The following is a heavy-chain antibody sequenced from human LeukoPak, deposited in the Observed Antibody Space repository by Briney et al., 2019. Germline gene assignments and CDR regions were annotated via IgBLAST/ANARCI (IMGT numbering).Heavy chain of an antibody. D-gene: IGHD2-8*02. Sequence: GESLKISCQGSGYSFTNYWIGWVHQMPGKGLEWMGIIYPDDSDTRYSPSFQGQVTISADKSISTAYLQWSNLEASDTAIYYCARVDLGAAYTGGARGNYYFDYWGQGTLVTVSS. CDR2: IYPDDSDT. CDR3: ARVDLGAAYTGGARGNYYFDY. J-gene: IGHJ4*02. CDR1: GYSFTNYW. V-gene: IGHV5-51*07.